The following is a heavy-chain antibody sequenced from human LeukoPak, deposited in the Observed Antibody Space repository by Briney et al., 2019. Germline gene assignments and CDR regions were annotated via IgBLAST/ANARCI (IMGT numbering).Heavy chain of an antibody. V-gene: IGHV4-59*01. CDR1: GGSISSYY. J-gene: IGHJ4*02. CDR2: IYYSGST. Sequence: SETLSLTCTVSGGSISSYYWSWIRQPPAKGLEWIGYIYYSGSTNYNPSLKSRVTISVDTSKNQFSLKPSSVTAADTAVYYCARGRDSSGWQADYWGQGTLVTVSS. D-gene: IGHD6-25*01. CDR3: ARGRDSSGWQADY.